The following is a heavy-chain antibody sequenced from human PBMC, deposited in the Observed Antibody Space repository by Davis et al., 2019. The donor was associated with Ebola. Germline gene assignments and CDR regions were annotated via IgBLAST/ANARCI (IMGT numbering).Heavy chain of an antibody. CDR1: GYSFTSYW. V-gene: IGHV5-51*01. J-gene: IGHJ6*02. D-gene: IGHD1-14*01. CDR3: ARFRSRNHYYYGMDV. Sequence: PGGSLRLSCKGSGYSFTSYWIGWVRQMPGKGLEWMGIIYPGDSDTRYSPSFQGQVIISADKSISTAYLQWSSLKASDTAMYYCARFRSRNHYYYGMDVWGQGTTVTVSS. CDR2: IYPGDSDT.